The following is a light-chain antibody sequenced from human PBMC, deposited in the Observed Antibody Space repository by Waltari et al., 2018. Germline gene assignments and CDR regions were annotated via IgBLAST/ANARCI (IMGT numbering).Light chain of an antibody. J-gene: IGKJ4*01. V-gene: IGKV1-12*01. CDR2: DAS. Sequence: DIQMTQSPSSVSASVGDRVIITCRASQDISRWLAWYQQTPGKGPKFLIYDASTLQSGVPSRFSGTGSGTEFTLTISSLQPEDFATYYCQHGNTFPLTFGGGTKVEIK. CDR1: QDISRW. CDR3: QHGNTFPLT.